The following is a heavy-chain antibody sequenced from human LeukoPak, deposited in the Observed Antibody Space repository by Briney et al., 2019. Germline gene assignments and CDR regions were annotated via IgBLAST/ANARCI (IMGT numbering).Heavy chain of an antibody. J-gene: IGHJ4*02. D-gene: IGHD3-9*01. CDR2: INHSGST. Sequence: PSETLSLTCAVYGGSFSGYYWSWIRQPPGKGLEWIGEINHSGSTNYNPSLKSRVTISVDTSKNQFSLKLSSVTAADTAVYYCARLAHDILTGYGFDYWGQGTLVTVSS. CDR3: ARLAHDILTGYGFDY. V-gene: IGHV4-34*01. CDR1: GGSFSGYY.